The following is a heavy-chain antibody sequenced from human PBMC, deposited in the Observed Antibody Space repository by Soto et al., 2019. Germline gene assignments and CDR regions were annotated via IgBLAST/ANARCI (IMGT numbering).Heavy chain of an antibody. CDR2: ICDGGGST. CDR1: GFTFSSYG. CDR3: AKDWSKCSSGGSCRLAEFYYFDY. Sequence: PGGSLRLSCAASGFTFSSYGMHWVRQAPGKGLEWVSVICDGGGSTYYADSVKVRFTISRDNSKNTLYLQMNSLRAEDTAVYYCAKDWSKCSSGGSCRLAEFYYFDYWGQGTLVTVSS. D-gene: IGHD2-15*01. J-gene: IGHJ4*02. V-gene: IGHV3-NL1*01.